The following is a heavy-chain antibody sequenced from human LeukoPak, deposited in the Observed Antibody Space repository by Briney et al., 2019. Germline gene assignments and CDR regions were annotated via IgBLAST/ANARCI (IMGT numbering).Heavy chain of an antibody. CDR1: GDSISAYY. Sequence: SETLSLTCFVSGDSISAYYWTWIRQPAGKGLEWVGRIHPSGSTNYNPSLKSRPFMSLDTSNNQLSLKLTSVTAADTAVYYCARDLVHYYDSSGYYPHDAFDLWGQGIKVAVSS. CDR3: ARDLVHYYDSSGYYPHDAFDL. J-gene: IGHJ3*01. D-gene: IGHD3-22*01. V-gene: IGHV4-4*07. CDR2: IHPSGST.